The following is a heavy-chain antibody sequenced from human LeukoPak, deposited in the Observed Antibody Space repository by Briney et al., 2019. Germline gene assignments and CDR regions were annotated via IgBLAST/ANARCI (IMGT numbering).Heavy chain of an antibody. CDR1: GFSFSTYG. CDR2: IYSGGST. V-gene: IGHV3-66*01. CDR3: ARDLGGKYYFDY. J-gene: IGHJ4*02. Sequence: GGSLRLSCEGSGFSFSTYGIHWVRQAPGKGLDWVSVIYSGGSTYYADSVKGRFTISRDNSKNTLYLHMNSLRAEDTAVYYCARDLGGKYYFDYWGQGTLVTVSS. D-gene: IGHD3-16*01.